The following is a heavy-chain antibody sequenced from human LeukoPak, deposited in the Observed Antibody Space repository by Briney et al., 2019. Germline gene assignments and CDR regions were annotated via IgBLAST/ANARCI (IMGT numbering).Heavy chain of an antibody. D-gene: IGHD3-3*01. V-gene: IGHV3-30-3*01. CDR2: MSYDGTKI. J-gene: IGHJ3*01. Sequence: GGSLRLSCAASGFTFSSYPLHWVRQAPGKGLEWVTLMSYDGTKIYYADSVKGRFTISRDNSKNTLYLQMNSLRDEDTAMYYCARESGWGLPHAFDFWGQGTMITVSS. CDR3: ARESGWGLPHAFDF. CDR1: GFTFSSYP.